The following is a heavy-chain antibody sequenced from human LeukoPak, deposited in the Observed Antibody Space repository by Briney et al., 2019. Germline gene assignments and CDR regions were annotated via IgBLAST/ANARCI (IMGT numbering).Heavy chain of an antibody. D-gene: IGHD3-10*02. V-gene: IGHV3-23*01. CDR1: EFTFSNYA. Sequence: GGSLRLSCAASEFTFSNYAMQWVRQAPGNGLEWVSGISASGGSTWYADTVKGRFTISRDTSKNTLYLQMNSLRAEDTAVYYCSKYVSAKGPPYALDVWGQGTTVTVSS. CDR3: SKYVSAKGPPYALDV. J-gene: IGHJ6*02. CDR2: ISASGGST.